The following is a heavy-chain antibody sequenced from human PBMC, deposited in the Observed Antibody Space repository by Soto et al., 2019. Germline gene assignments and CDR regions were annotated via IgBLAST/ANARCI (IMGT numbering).Heavy chain of an antibody. CDR1: GFTVSTKY. Sequence: GGSLRLSCAASGFTVSTKYMSWVRQAPGKGLEWVSVIYSGGSTFYTDSVRGRFTISRDNSKNTVNLQMNSLRAEDTAVYYCARDPWAADYWGQGTLVTVS. D-gene: IGHD3-16*01. CDR2: IYSGGST. V-gene: IGHV3-66*01. J-gene: IGHJ4*02. CDR3: ARDPWAADY.